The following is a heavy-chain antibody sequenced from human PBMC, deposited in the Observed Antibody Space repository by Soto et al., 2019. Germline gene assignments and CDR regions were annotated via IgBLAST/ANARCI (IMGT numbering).Heavy chain of an antibody. V-gene: IGHV2-26*01. J-gene: IGHJ4*02. D-gene: IGHD6-13*01. CDR1: GFSLSNARMG. Sequence: QVTLKESGPVRVKPTETLTLTCTVSGFSLSNARMGVSWIRQPPGKALEWLAHIFSNDEKSYSTSLKSRLTISKDTSKSQVVLTMTNMDPVDTATYYCARIRVKPYSSSWYGDYWGQGTLVTVSS. CDR3: ARIRVKPYSSSWYGDY. CDR2: IFSNDEK.